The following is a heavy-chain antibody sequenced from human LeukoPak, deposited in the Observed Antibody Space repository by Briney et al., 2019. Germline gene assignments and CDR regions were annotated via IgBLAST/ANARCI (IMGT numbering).Heavy chain of an antibody. Sequence: SVKVSCKASGFTFTSYAVQWVRQARGQRLEWIGWIVVGSGNTNYAQKFQERVTITRDMSTSTAYMELSSLRSEDTAVYYCAAGYSSSPEVDYWGQGTLVTVSS. D-gene: IGHD6-13*01. CDR3: AAGYSSSPEVDY. J-gene: IGHJ4*02. V-gene: IGHV1-58*01. CDR2: IVVGSGNT. CDR1: GFTFTSYA.